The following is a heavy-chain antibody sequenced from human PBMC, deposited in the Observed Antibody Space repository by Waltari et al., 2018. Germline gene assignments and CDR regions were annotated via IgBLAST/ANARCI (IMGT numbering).Heavy chain of an antibody. CDR1: GYTFTGYY. CDR2: INPNSGGT. CDR3: AGSSSRYYYYYMDV. J-gene: IGHJ6*03. Sequence: QVQLVQSGAEVKKPGASVKVSCKASGYTFTGYYMHWVRPAPGQGLEWMGRINPNSGGTNYAQKFQGRVTMTRDTSISTAYMELSRLRSDDTAVYYCAGSSSRYYYYYMDVWGKGTTVTVSS. D-gene: IGHD6-13*01. V-gene: IGHV1-2*06.